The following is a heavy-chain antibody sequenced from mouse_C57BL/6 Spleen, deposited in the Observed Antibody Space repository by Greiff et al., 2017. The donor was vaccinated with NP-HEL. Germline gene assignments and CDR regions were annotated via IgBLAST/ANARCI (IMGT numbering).Heavy chain of an antibody. D-gene: IGHD1-1*01. Sequence: VKLVESGAELVRPGASVTLSCKASGYTFTDYEMHWVKQTPVHGLEWIGAIDPETGGTAYNQKFKGKAILTADKSSSTAYMELRSLTSEDSAVYYCTRNYYYGSSPYYFDYWGQGTTLTVSS. CDR3: TRNYYYGSSPYYFDY. CDR1: GYTFTDYE. V-gene: IGHV1-15*01. CDR2: IDPETGGT. J-gene: IGHJ2*01.